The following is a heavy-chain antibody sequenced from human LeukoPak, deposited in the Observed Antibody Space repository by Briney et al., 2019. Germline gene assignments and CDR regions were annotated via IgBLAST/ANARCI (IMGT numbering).Heavy chain of an antibody. J-gene: IGHJ2*01. CDR3: TRQPSPEYSSSTESGGYWYFDL. D-gene: IGHD6-6*01. Sequence: AGGSLRLSCAASGFTFSGSAMHWVRQASGKGLEWVGRIRSKANSYASAHAASVKGRFTSSRDDSKNTAYLQMNSLKTEDTAVYYCTRQPSPEYSSSTESGGYWYFDLWGRGTLVTVSS. CDR1: GFTFSGSA. V-gene: IGHV3-73*01. CDR2: IRSKANSYAS.